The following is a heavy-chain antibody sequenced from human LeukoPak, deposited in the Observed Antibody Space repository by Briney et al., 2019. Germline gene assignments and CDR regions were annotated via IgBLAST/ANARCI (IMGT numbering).Heavy chain of an antibody. CDR1: GFTFSSYW. D-gene: IGHD1-14*01. J-gene: IGHJ3*02. Sequence: GGSLRLSCAASGFTFSSYWMTWVRQAPGKGLEWVANIKPDGSEKYYVDSVKGRFTISRDNAKNPLYLQMNSLRAEDTAVYYCARGALGMSGRIVDAFDIWGQGTRVTVSS. CDR3: ARGALGMSGRIVDAFDI. CDR2: IKPDGSEK. V-gene: IGHV3-7*01.